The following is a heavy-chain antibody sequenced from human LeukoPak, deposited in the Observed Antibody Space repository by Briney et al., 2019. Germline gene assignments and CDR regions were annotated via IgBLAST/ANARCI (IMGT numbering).Heavy chain of an antibody. CDR1: GGSISSGGYS. CDR3: ARTTSVQLWFDY. D-gene: IGHD5-18*01. CDR2: IYYSGST. V-gene: IGHV4-31*11. J-gene: IGHJ4*02. Sequence: SETLSLTRAVSGGSISSGGYSWSWIRQPPGKGLEWIGYIYYSGSTYYNPSLKSRVTISVDTSKNQFSLKLSSVTAADTAVYYCARTTSVQLWFDYWGQGTLVTVSS.